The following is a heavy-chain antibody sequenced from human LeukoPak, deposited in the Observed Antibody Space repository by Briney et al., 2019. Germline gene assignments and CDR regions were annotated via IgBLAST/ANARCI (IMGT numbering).Heavy chain of an antibody. V-gene: IGHV4-59*01. J-gene: IGHJ6*02. Sequence: SETLSLTCTVSGGSISSYYWSWIRQPPGKGLEWIGYIYYSGSTNYNPSLKSRVTISVDTSKNQFSLKLSSVTAADTAVYYCARRGYSGSYRDYYGMDVWGQGTTVTVSS. D-gene: IGHD1-26*01. CDR2: IYYSGST. CDR3: ARRGYSGSYRDYYGMDV. CDR1: GGSISSYY.